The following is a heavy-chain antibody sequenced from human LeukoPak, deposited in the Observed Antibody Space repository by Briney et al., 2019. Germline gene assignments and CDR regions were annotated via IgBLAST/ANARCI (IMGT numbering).Heavy chain of an antibody. CDR2: ISDDGNNK. D-gene: IGHD2-8*01. J-gene: IGHJ5*02. CDR3: ARVLGTYFHDTNAFDP. Sequence: GRSLRLSCAASGFTFSSYAMHWVRQAPDKGLEWVAVISDDGNNKYYADSVKGRFTISRDDSKNTLHLQMNSLRTEDTAIYYCARVLGTYFHDTNAFDPWGQGTLVTVSS. CDR1: GFTFSSYA. V-gene: IGHV3-30-3*01.